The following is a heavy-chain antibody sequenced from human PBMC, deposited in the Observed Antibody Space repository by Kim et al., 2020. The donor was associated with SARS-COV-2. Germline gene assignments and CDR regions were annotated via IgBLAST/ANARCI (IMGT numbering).Heavy chain of an antibody. CDR2: ISAYYGNT. J-gene: IGHJ6*02. Sequence: ASVKVSCKASGYTFTSYGISWVRQAPGQGLEWMGWISAYYGNTNYAQKLQGRVTMTTDTSTSTAYMELRSLRSDDTAVYYCARDRGVVVVAATRDYYYGMDVWGQGTTVTVSS. CDR3: ARDRGVVVVAATRDYYYGMDV. D-gene: IGHD2-15*01. CDR1: GYTFTSYG. V-gene: IGHV1-18*01.